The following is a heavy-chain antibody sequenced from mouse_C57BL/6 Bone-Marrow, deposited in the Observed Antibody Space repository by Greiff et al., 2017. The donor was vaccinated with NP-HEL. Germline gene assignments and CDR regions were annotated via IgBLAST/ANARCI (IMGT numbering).Heavy chain of an antibody. CDR1: GFTFSSYT. CDR3: ARLLYYGSTDY. CDR2: ISGGGGNT. D-gene: IGHD1-1*01. J-gene: IGHJ2*01. Sequence: EVKLMESGGGLVKPGGSLKLSCAASGFTFSSYTMSWVRQTPEKRLEWVATISGGGGNTYYPDSVKGRFTISRDNAKNTLYLQMSSLRSEDTALYYCARLLYYGSTDYWGQGTTLTVSS. V-gene: IGHV5-9*01.